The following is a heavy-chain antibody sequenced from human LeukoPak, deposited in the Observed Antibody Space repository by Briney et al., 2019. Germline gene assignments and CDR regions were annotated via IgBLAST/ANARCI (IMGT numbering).Heavy chain of an antibody. J-gene: IGHJ4*02. D-gene: IGHD3-3*01. V-gene: IGHV3-23*01. CDR3: ARHVWGGYFKEEYYFDY. CDR1: GFTFSTYA. Sequence: GGSLRLSCAASGFTFSTYAMTWVRQAPGKGLEWVALITGTSGGSTITTYYADSVKGRFTISRDNSKNTLYLQINSLRAEDTAVYYCARHVWGGYFKEEYYFDYWGQGTLVTVSS. CDR2: ITGTSGGSTITT.